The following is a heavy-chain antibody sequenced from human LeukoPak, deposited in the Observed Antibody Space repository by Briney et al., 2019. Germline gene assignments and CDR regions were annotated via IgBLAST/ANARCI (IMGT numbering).Heavy chain of an antibody. CDR3: AKDGCDNWGLFDS. CDR2: INYSGRA. J-gene: IGHJ4*02. Sequence: SETLSHTCTASGGSISSSSYYWGWIRQSPGKGLGWVGSINYSGRAYYNPSLKSRVTISADTSNQFSLKLSTVTAADTAVYYCAKDGCDNWGLFDSWGQGTLVTVSS. V-gene: IGHV4-39*07. CDR1: GGSISSSSYY. D-gene: IGHD1-1*01.